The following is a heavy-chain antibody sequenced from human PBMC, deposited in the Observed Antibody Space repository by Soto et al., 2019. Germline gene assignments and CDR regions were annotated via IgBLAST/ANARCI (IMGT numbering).Heavy chain of an antibody. CDR1: VGRFSSYV. V-gene: IGHV1-69*06. D-gene: IGHD2-2*01. CDR2: IIPIFGTA. CDR3: TRAVVPAAAYYYYGMDV. Sequence: SVKGSCQDSVGRFSSYVISWVRQAPGQGLEWMGGIIPIFGTANYAQKFQGRVTITADKSTSTAYMELSSLRSEDTGVYYCTRAVVPAAAYYYYGMDVWGQGTTVTVS. J-gene: IGHJ6*02.